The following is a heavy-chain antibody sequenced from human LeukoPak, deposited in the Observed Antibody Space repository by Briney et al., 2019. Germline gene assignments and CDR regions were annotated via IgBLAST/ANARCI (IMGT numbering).Heavy chain of an antibody. CDR1: GYNFAKSW. J-gene: IGHJ6*03. D-gene: IGHD2-15*01. V-gene: IGHV5-51*01. CDR2: IYPGGSDT. Sequence: GESLKISCTASGYNFAKSWVGWVRQMPGKGLEWMGIIYPGGSDTRYSPSFQGQVTISADKSISTAYLQWSSLKASDTAMYYCARQSRYCSGGSCYYYYYMDVWGKGTTVTVSS. CDR3: ARQSRYCSGGSCYYYYYMDV.